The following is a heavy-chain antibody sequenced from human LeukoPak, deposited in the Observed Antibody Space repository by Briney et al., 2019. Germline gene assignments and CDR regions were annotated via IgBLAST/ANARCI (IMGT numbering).Heavy chain of an antibody. Sequence: PSETLSLTCAVSGGSITSNNWWTWVRQPPQKGLEWIGEIHHSGSTNYIPSLKSRVTISIDKSKKLFSLKLTSVTAADTAVYYCARSRGSYEYYFDYWGQGTLVTVSS. CDR1: GGSITSNNW. J-gene: IGHJ4*02. D-gene: IGHD2-15*01. CDR3: ARSRGSYEYYFDY. CDR2: IHHSGST. V-gene: IGHV4-4*02.